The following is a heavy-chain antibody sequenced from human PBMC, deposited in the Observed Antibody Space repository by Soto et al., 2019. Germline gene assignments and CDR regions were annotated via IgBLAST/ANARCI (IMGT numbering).Heavy chain of an antibody. V-gene: IGHV3-23*01. D-gene: IGHD6-19*01. CDR2: ISGSGGST. Sequence: EVQLLESGGGLVQPRGSLRLSCAASGFTFSSYAMSRVRQAPGKGLEWVSAISGSGGSTYYADSVKGRFTISRDNSKNTLYLQMNSLRAEDTAVYYCAKDLGRGVIAVAGNFDYWGQGTLVTVSS. CDR3: AKDLGRGVIAVAGNFDY. J-gene: IGHJ4*02. CDR1: GFTFSSYA.